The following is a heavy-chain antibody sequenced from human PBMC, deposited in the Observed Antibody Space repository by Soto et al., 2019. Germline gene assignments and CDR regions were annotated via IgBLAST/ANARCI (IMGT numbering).Heavy chain of an antibody. CDR1: GGSISSGDYY. D-gene: IGHD3-22*01. V-gene: IGHV4-30-4*01. J-gene: IGHJ5*02. CDR2: IYYSGST. Sequence: LSLTCTVSGGSISSGDYYWSWIRQPPGKGLEWIGYIYYSGSTYYNPSLKSRVTISVDTSKNQFSLKLSSVTAADTAVYYCARESEYYYDSSGYYEVNWFDPWGKGTLVTVSS. CDR3: ARESEYYYDSSGYYEVNWFDP.